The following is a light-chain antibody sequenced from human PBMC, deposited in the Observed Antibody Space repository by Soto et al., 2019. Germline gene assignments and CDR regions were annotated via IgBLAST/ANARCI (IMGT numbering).Light chain of an antibody. CDR3: RADTTKRILDI. V-gene: IGLV2-14*01. J-gene: IGLJ1*01. CDR1: TGDIRNYTY. Sequence: QSALPRRACVSVSPGQWSTSSCRGTTGDIRNYTYGSWHSPRPGKAPQLIFFEVSNRPSEMFHRFSGSKSGDTASLTSSGLQAYDGADYYCRADTTKRILDIFGPGTTLAVL. CDR2: EVS.